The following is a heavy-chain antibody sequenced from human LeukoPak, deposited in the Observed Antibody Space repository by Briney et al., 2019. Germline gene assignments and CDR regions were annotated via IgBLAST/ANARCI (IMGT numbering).Heavy chain of an antibody. D-gene: IGHD3/OR15-3a*01. CDR3: ARLLDGDFDY. V-gene: IGHV4-61*02. Sequence: SETLSLTCTVSGGSISSGSYYWSWIRQPAGKGLEWIGRIYTSGSTNYNPSLKSRVTISVDTSKNQFSLKLSSVTAADTAVYYCARLLDGDFDYWGQGTLVTVSS. CDR1: GGSISSGSYY. CDR2: IYTSGST. J-gene: IGHJ4*02.